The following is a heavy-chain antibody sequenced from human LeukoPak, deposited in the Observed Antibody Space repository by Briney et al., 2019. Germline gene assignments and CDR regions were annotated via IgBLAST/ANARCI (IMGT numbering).Heavy chain of an antibody. CDR1: GFTVSSNY. J-gene: IGHJ4*02. CDR3: YPQPVANIVEVPVTTE. D-gene: IGHD2-2*01. CDR2: IYSGGST. V-gene: IGHV3-53*01. Sequence: PGGSLRLSCAASGFTVSSNYMSWVRQAPGKGLEWVSVIYSGGSTYYADSVKGRFTISRDNSKNTLYLQMNSLRTEDTAVYFCYPQPVANIVEVPVTTEGGQGTLVTVSS.